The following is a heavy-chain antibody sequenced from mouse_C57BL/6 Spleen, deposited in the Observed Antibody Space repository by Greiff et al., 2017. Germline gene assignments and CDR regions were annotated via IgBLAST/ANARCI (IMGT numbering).Heavy chain of an antibody. CDR1: GFNIKNTY. Sequence: EVQLQQSVAELVRPGASVKLSCTASGFNIKNTYMHWVKQRPEQGLEWIGRIDPANGNTNYAPKFQGKATITADTSSNTAYLQLSSLTSEDTAIYYCARSFITTETWFAYWGQGTLVTVSA. CDR3: ARSFITTETWFAY. D-gene: IGHD1-1*01. V-gene: IGHV14-3*01. J-gene: IGHJ3*01. CDR2: IDPANGNT.